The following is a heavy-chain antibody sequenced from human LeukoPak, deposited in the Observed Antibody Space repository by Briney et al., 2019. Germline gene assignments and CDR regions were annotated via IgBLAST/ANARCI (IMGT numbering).Heavy chain of an antibody. Sequence: ASVKVSCKASGYTFTSYYMHWVRQAPGQGLEWMGIINPSCGSTSYAQKFQGRVTMTRDTSTSTVYMELSSLRSEDTAVYYCARVGEYCSGGSCYLAYWGQGTLVTVSS. J-gene: IGHJ4*02. V-gene: IGHV1-46*01. D-gene: IGHD2-15*01. CDR2: INPSCGST. CDR3: ARVGEYCSGGSCYLAY. CDR1: GYTFTSYY.